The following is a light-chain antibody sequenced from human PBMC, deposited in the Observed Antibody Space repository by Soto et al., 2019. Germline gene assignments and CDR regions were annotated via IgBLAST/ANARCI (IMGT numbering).Light chain of an antibody. CDR3: QQANTFPST. V-gene: IGKV1D-12*01. Sequence: DIQMTQSPSYLSASVGDRVTITCRASQGISSWLAWYQHKPGKAPKLLIYAASILQGGVPSRFSGSGSGTDFTLTINSLQPEDFATYYCQQANTFPSTFGQGTRLDIK. J-gene: IGKJ5*01. CDR2: AAS. CDR1: QGISSW.